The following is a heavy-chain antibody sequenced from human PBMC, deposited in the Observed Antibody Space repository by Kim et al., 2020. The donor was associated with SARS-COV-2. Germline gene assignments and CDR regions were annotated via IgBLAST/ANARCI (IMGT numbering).Heavy chain of an antibody. Sequence: GGSLRLSCAASGFTFSSYDMHWVRQATGKGLEWVSAIGTAGDTYYPGSVKGRFTISRENAKNSLYLQMNSLRAGDTAVYYCARGVGSYSWEFVSRLGAFDIGGQGTMVTVSS. CDR1: GFTFSSYD. CDR2: IGTAGDT. CDR3: ARGVGSYSWEFVSRLGAFDI. V-gene: IGHV3-13*04. D-gene: IGHD1-26*01. J-gene: IGHJ3*02.